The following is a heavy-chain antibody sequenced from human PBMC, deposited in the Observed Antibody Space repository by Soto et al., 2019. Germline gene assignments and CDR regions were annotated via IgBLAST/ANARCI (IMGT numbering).Heavy chain of an antibody. CDR3: ERQVPYSSHRMDV. V-gene: IGHV3-21*06. CDR1: GGTCVAFG. J-gene: IGHJ6*02. D-gene: IGHD3-22*01. Sequence: GRSLSLCWAAAGGTCVAFGGGWVRHAPGQGLEWVSSISSRGTYVYYADSVKGRFTISKDNANNLLFLQMNSLRAEDTAVYYCERQVPYSSHRMDVRGQGTTVTVSS. CDR2: ISSRGTYV.